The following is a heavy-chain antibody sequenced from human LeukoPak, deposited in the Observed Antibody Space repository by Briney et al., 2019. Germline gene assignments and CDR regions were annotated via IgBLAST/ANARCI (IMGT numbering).Heavy chain of an antibody. CDR1: GFTFSSYG. V-gene: IGHV3-33*01. Sequence: GRSLRLSCAASGFTFSSYGMHWVRQAPGKGLEWVAVIWYDGSNKYYADSVKGRFTISRDNSKNTLYLQMNSLRAEDTAVYYCARGAPSRYYGSGIGFDYWGQGTLVTVSS. D-gene: IGHD3-10*01. CDR3: ARGAPSRYYGSGIGFDY. J-gene: IGHJ4*02. CDR2: IWYDGSNK.